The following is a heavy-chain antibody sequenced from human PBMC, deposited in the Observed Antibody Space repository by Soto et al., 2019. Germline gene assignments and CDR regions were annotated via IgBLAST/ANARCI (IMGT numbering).Heavy chain of an antibody. CDR2: ISGSGGST. Sequence: HPXGSLGPAGAASEFTFSSYALSWVRQAPGKGLEWVSAISGSGGSTYYADSVKGRFTISRDNSKNTLYLQMNSLRAEDTDVYYCAKDEYSSSSPWFDPWGQGTLVTVSS. CDR1: EFTFSSYA. J-gene: IGHJ5*02. V-gene: IGHV3-23*01. CDR3: AKDEYSSSSPWFDP. D-gene: IGHD6-6*01.